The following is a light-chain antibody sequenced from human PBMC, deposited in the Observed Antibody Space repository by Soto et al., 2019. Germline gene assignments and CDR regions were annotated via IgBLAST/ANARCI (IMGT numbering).Light chain of an antibody. CDR2: DAS. CDR3: QQRSNWPLT. CDR1: QRVSSY. Sequence: EIVLTQSPATLSLSPGERATLSCRASQRVSSYLAWYQQKPVQAPRLLIYDASNRATAIPARFSGSGSGTDFTLTIISLEPEDFAVYYCQQRSNWPLTFGGGTKVEIK. J-gene: IGKJ4*01. V-gene: IGKV3-11*01.